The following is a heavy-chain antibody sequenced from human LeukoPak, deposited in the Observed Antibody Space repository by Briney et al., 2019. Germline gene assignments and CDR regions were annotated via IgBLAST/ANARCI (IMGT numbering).Heavy chain of an antibody. CDR2: IRFDGSNK. J-gene: IGHJ4*02. CDR1: GFSFSTYW. Sequence: GGSLRLSCAASGFSFSTYWMSWVRQAPGKGLEWVTFIRFDGSNKYYADSVKGRFTISRDNSKSALYLQMNSLRPEDTAVYYCAKLAIQYYYTSGTYYNSHGDYWGQGTLVTVSS. D-gene: IGHD3-10*01. V-gene: IGHV3-30*02. CDR3: AKLAIQYYYTSGTYYNSHGDY.